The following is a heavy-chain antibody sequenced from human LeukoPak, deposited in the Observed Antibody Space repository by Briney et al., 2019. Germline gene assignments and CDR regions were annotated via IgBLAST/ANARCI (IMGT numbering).Heavy chain of an antibody. D-gene: IGHD2-15*01. CDR3: ARGDCSGGSCYFFDY. CDR1: GGSISSGGYS. CDR2: IYHSGST. V-gene: IGHV4-30-2*01. Sequence: PSQTLSLTCAVSGGSISSGGYSWSWIRQPPGTGLEWIGYIYHSGSTYCNPSLKSRVTISVDRSKNQFSLKLSSVTAADTAVYYCARGDCSGGSCYFFDYWGQGTLVTVSS. J-gene: IGHJ4*02.